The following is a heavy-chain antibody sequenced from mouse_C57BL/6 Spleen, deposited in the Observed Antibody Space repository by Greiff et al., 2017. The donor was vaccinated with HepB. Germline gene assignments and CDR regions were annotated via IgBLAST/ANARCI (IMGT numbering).Heavy chain of an antibody. CDR3: ATYYCGGSNDYAMDY. J-gene: IGHJ4*01. Sequence: VQLQQPGAELVKPGASVKLSCKASGYTFTSYWMHWVKQRPGRGLEWIGRIDPNSGGTKYNEKFKSKATLTVDKPSSTAYMQLSSLTSEDSAVSYCATYYCGGSNDYAMDYWGQGTSVTVSS. CDR2: IDPNSGGT. CDR1: GYTFTSYW. D-gene: IGHD1-1*01. V-gene: IGHV1-72*01.